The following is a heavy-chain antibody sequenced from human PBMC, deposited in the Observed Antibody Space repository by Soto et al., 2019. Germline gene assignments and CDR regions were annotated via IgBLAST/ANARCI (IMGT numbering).Heavy chain of an antibody. CDR2: ISYDGSNK. V-gene: IGHV3-30*18. J-gene: IGHJ6*02. D-gene: IGHD5-18*01. CDR3: AKDGYSEGMDV. Sequence: PGGSLRLSCAASGFTFSSYGMHWVRQAPGKGLEWVAVISYDGSNKYYADSVKGRFTISRDNSKNTLYLQMNSLRAEDTAVYYCAKDGYSEGMDVWGQGTTVTVSS. CDR1: GFTFSSYG.